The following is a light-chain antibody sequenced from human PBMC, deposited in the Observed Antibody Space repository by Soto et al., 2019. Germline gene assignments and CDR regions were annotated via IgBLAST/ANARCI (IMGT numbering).Light chain of an antibody. J-gene: IGKJ5*01. CDR1: QSVSTNY. CDR2: ESS. Sequence: EIVLTQSPATLSLSPGERATLFCGASQSVSTNYVAWYQQKPGLAPRLLIYESSNRATGIAARFSGSGSGTDFTLTISRLEPEDFAVYYCQHYVTSSITFGQGTRLEIK. CDR3: QHYVTSSIT. V-gene: IGKV3D-20*01.